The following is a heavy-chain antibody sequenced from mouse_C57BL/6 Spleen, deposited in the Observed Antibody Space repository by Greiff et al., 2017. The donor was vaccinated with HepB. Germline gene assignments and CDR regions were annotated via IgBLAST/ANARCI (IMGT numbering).Heavy chain of an antibody. Sequence: QVQLKQPGAELVMPGASVKLSCKASGYTFTSYWMHWVKQRPGQGLEWIGEIDPSDSYTNYNQKFKGKSTLTVDKSSSTAYMQLSSLTSEDSAVYYCARWGLLSYFDYWGQGTTLTVSS. V-gene: IGHV1-69*01. CDR1: GYTFTSYW. CDR3: ARWGLLSYFDY. D-gene: IGHD2-10*01. CDR2: IDPSDSYT. J-gene: IGHJ2*01.